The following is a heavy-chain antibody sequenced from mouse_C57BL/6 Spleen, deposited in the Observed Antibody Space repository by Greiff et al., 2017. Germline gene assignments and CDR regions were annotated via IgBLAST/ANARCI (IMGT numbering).Heavy chain of an antibody. Sequence: VQLQQPGAELVKPGASVKLSCKASGYTFTSYWMHWVKQRPGQGLEWIGMIHPNSGSTNYNEKFKSQATLTVDKSSSTAYMQLSSLTSEDSAVYYCARDDGYYPYFDYWGQGTTLTVSS. J-gene: IGHJ2*01. CDR3: ARDDGYYPYFDY. V-gene: IGHV1-64*01. CDR1: GYTFTSYW. D-gene: IGHD2-3*01. CDR2: IHPNSGST.